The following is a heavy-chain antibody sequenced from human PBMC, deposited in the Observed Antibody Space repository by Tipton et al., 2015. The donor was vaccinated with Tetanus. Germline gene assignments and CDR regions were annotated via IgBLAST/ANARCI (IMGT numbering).Heavy chain of an antibody. V-gene: IGHV4-59*01. D-gene: IGHD6-13*01. J-gene: IGHJ4*02. CDR2: IHDSGTT. Sequence: TLSLTCAVSGASISPYYWSWIRQPPGKGLEWIGSIHDSGTTNYNPSLKSRVTISMDRSKNQISLQLTSVTAADTAVYFCARGWGSSWYYFDYWGQGILVTVSS. CDR3: ARGWGSSWYYFDY. CDR1: GASISPYY.